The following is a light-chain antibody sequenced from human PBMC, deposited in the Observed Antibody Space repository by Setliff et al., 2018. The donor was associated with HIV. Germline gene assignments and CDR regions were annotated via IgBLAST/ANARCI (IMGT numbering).Light chain of an antibody. Sequence: QSALTQPRSVSGSPGQSVTISCTGTSSDVGGYDYVSWFQQHPGKAPKLLIYDVYKRPSGVPDRFSGSRSGNTASLTISGLQGDDETYYYCCSYAARQTSYVFGTGTKV. V-gene: IGLV2-11*01. J-gene: IGLJ1*01. CDR2: DVY. CDR1: SSDVGGYDY. CDR3: CSYAARQTSYV.